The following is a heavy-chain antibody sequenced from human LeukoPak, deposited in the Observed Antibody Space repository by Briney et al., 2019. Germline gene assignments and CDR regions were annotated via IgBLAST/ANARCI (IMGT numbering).Heavy chain of an antibody. CDR1: GGSISSDNYY. V-gene: IGHV4-61*02. CDR3: ARYYYESSGYYVLDY. J-gene: IGHJ4*02. Sequence: SQTLSLTFTVSGGSISSDNYYWSWIRQPAGKGLEWIGRIHASGGTSYNPSLKSRVTISLDTSKNQFSLKLNSVTAVDTAVYYCARYYYESSGYYVLDYWGQGTLVTVSS. CDR2: IHASGGT. D-gene: IGHD3-22*01.